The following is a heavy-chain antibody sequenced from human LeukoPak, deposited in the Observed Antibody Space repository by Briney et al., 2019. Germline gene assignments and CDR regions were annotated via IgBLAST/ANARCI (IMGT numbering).Heavy chain of an antibody. CDR1: GYTFTGYY. Sequence: ASVKVSCKASGYTFTGYYMHWVRQAPGQGLEWMGWINPNSGGTNYAQKFQGRVTMTRGTSISTAYMELSRLRSDDTAVYYCARDRQYYDSSGYSNWFDPWGQGTLVTVSS. CDR2: INPNSGGT. V-gene: IGHV1-2*02. D-gene: IGHD3-22*01. J-gene: IGHJ5*02. CDR3: ARDRQYYDSSGYSNWFDP.